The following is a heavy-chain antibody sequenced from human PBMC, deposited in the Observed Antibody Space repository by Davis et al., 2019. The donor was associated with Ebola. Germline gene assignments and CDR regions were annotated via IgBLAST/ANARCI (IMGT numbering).Heavy chain of an antibody. CDR1: GYSFTSYW. J-gene: IGHJ5*02. CDR2: IYPGDSDT. V-gene: IGHV5-51*01. D-gene: IGHD3-10*01. Sequence: KVSCKGSGYSFTSYWIGWVRQMPGKGLEWMGIIYPGDSDTRYSPSFQGQVTISADKAISTAYLQWNSLKASDTAMYYCARGFQITMFQGVIDNWFDPWGQGTLVTVSS. CDR3: ARGFQITMFQGVIDNWFDP.